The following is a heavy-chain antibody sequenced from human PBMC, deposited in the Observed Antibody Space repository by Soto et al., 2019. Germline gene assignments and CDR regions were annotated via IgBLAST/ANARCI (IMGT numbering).Heavy chain of an antibody. CDR1: GFTFSSYG. D-gene: IGHD3-10*01. CDR3: ARDLHRELLWFETDFDY. J-gene: IGHJ4*02. Sequence: HPGGSLRLSCAASGFTFSSYGMHWVRQAPGKGLEWVAVIWYDGSNKYYADSVKGRFTISRDNSKNTLYLQMNSLRAEDTAVYYCARDLHRELLWFETDFDYWGQGTLVTVSS. CDR2: IWYDGSNK. V-gene: IGHV3-33*01.